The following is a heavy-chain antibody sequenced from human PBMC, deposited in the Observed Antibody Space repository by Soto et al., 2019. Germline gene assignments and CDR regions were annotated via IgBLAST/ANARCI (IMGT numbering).Heavy chain of an antibody. J-gene: IGHJ4*02. Sequence: SETLSLTCAVYGESFRGYYWSWIRQPPGKGLEWIGEISHRGSTNYNPSLKSRVTISVDTSKNQFSLKLSSVTAADTAVYYCARGSEHGYVYWSQGTLVTVSS. D-gene: IGHD5-12*01. CDR3: ARGSEHGYVY. CDR1: GESFRGYY. CDR2: ISHRGST. V-gene: IGHV4-34*01.